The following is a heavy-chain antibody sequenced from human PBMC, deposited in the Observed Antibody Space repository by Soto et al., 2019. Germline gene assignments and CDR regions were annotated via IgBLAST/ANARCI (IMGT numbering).Heavy chain of an antibody. CDR2: INAGNGNT. J-gene: IGHJ5*02. CDR3: ARGHESYGSYSRWFDP. Sequence: ASVKVSCKASGYTFTSYAMHWVRQAPGQRLEWMGWINAGNGNTKYSQKFQGRVTITRDTSASTAYMELSSLRSEDTAVYYCARGHESYGSYSRWFDPWGQGTLVTVSS. CDR1: GYTFTSYA. D-gene: IGHD4-17*01. V-gene: IGHV1-3*01.